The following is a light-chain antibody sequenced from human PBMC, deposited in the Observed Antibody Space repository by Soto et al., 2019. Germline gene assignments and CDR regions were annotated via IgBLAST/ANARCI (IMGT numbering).Light chain of an antibody. J-gene: IGLJ1*01. Sequence: QSVLTQPDSVSGSPGQSITICCTGTSSDVGGYNYVSWYQQHPGKAPKLMIYEVSNRPSGVSNRFSGSKSGNTASLTISGLQAEDEADYYCTSYTSSSTLYVFGTGTKLTVL. CDR3: TSYTSSSTLYV. CDR1: SSDVGGYNY. V-gene: IGLV2-14*01. CDR2: EVS.